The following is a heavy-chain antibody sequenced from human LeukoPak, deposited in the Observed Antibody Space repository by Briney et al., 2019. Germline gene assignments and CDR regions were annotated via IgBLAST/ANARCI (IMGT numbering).Heavy chain of an antibody. V-gene: IGHV3-30-3*01. D-gene: IGHD2-2*01. J-gene: IGHJ4*02. CDR2: ISYDGSNK. Sequence: PGGSLRLSCAASGFTFSSYAMHWVRQAPGKGLEWVAVISYDGSNKYYADSVKGRFTISRDNSKNTLYLQMNSLRAEDTAVYYRARVGRRKDIVVVPAANPLDYWGQGTLVTVSS. CDR1: GFTFSSYA. CDR3: ARVGRRKDIVVVPAANPLDY.